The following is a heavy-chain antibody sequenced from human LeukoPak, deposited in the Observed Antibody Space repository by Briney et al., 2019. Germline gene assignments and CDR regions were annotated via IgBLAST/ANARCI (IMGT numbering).Heavy chain of an antibody. Sequence: GGSLRLSCVVSGFTFNNFWMSWVRQAPGKGLEWVANIKQDGSDKYYADSVKGRFTISRDNAKNLLYLQMNSLRAADTAVYYCARDGTRAPSPPDYWGQGTLVTVSS. CDR1: GFTFNNFW. CDR2: IKQDGSDK. D-gene: IGHD6-13*01. J-gene: IGHJ4*02. CDR3: ARDGTRAPSPPDY. V-gene: IGHV3-7*01.